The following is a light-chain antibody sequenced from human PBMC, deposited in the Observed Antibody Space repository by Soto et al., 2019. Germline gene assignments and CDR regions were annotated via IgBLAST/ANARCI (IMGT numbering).Light chain of an antibody. CDR2: AAS. CDR3: QQLYSYPRT. J-gene: IGKJ2*01. CDR1: QGISSY. Sequence: DIQLTQSPSFLSASVGDRVTISCRASQGISSYLAWYQQKPRKAPDLLIYAASSLQTGVLSWFSGSGSGTEFTLTISSLQPEDYATYYCQQLYSYPRTFGQGTKLDI. V-gene: IGKV1-9*01.